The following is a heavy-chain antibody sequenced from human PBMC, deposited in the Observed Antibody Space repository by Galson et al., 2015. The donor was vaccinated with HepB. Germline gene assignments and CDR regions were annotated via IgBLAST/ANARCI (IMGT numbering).Heavy chain of an antibody. D-gene: IGHD6-19*01. J-gene: IGHJ3*02. CDR2: IGSTSSPI. Sequence: LRLSCAASGFTFNTYIMNWVRQAPGKGLEWVSYIGSTSSPIYYADSVKGRFTISRDNAKDSLYLQMNSLRDEDTAVYYCARGRRQWLAYDAFDIWGQGTMVTVSS. CDR3: ARGRRQWLAYDAFDI. V-gene: IGHV3-48*02. CDR1: GFTFNTYI.